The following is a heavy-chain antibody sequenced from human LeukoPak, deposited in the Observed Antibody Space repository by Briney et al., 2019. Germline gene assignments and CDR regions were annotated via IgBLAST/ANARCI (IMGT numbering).Heavy chain of an antibody. CDR3: ATQRSYYYYGMDV. Sequence: SETLSLTCTVSGGSFSSGSYYWSWIRQPPGKGLEWIGYIYYSGSTNYNPSLKSRVTISVDTSKNQFSLKLSSVTAADTAVYYCATQRSYYYYGMDVWGQGTTVTVSS. V-gene: IGHV4-61*01. CDR2: IYYSGST. D-gene: IGHD1-1*01. CDR1: GGSFSSGSYY. J-gene: IGHJ6*02.